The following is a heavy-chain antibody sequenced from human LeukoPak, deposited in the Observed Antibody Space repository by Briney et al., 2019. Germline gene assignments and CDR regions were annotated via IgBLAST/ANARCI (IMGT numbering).Heavy chain of an antibody. J-gene: IGHJ6*02. Sequence: GGSLRLSCAASGFSFSSSWMSWVRQAPGKGLEWVSYLSSSGSSIYYTDSVKGRFTISRDNSKNTLYLQMNSLRAEDTAVYYCARDPRLSSSWGNYYYYYGMDVWGQGTTVTVSS. CDR3: ARDPRLSSSWGNYYYYYGMDV. CDR2: LSSSGSSI. D-gene: IGHD6-13*01. V-gene: IGHV3-48*01. CDR1: GFSFSSSW.